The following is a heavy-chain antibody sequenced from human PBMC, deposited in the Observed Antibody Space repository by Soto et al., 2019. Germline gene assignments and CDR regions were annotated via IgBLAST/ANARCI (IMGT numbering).Heavy chain of an antibody. CDR2: IMPIFATP. J-gene: IGHJ6*02. Sequence: QVQLMQSGAAVKKPGSSVKVSCKASGGTFSTSAISWVRQAPGEGLEWVGGIMPIFATPDYAQKFQGRVTISADESTATAYLKLTSLTTDDTAVYYCARDKDRQQLGGNYYYILDVWGQGTAITVSS. CDR3: ARDKDRQQLGGNYYYILDV. CDR1: GGTFSTSA. V-gene: IGHV1-69*12. D-gene: IGHD3-3*02.